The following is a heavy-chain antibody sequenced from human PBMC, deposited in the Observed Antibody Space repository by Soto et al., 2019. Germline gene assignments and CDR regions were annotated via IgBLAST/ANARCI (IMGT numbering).Heavy chain of an antibody. Sequence: RLSCSASGFTFSSYAMHWVRQAPGKGLEYVSAISSNGGSTYYADSVKGRFTISRDNSKNTLYLQMSSLRAEDTAVYYCVKGRTYCSGGSCGRYFDYWGQGTLVTVSS. CDR3: VKGRTYCSGGSCGRYFDY. CDR1: GFTFSSYA. V-gene: IGHV3-64D*06. CDR2: ISSNGGST. D-gene: IGHD2-15*01. J-gene: IGHJ4*02.